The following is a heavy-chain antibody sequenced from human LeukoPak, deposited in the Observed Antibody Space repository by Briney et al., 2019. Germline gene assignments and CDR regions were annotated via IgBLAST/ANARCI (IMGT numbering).Heavy chain of an antibody. J-gene: IGHJ4*02. V-gene: IGHV4-38-2*02. CDR1: GYSISSGYY. CDR2: MYHTGSI. D-gene: IGHD3-22*01. CDR3: ARDHDYYDSSGYSDY. Sequence: SETLSLTCAVSGYSISSGYYSGWIRQPPGKGMEWIGSMYHTGSIYYSASVKSRVTLSVDTSKTQFSLKLNSVIAADSAVYYCARDHDYYDSSGYSDYWGQGTLVTVVS.